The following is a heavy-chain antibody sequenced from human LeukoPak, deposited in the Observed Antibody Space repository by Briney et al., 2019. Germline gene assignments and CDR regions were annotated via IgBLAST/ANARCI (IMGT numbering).Heavy chain of an antibody. CDR1: GVSITSYH. Sequence: PSETLSLTCTVSGVSITSYHWSWVRQPPGRGLEWIGRMQTSGRNDYNLSLKRRLTISVDRSKNQLSLKLTSVSAADTAVYYCARGHADSSAVFDYWGQGTLVTISS. V-gene: IGHV4-4*07. D-gene: IGHD3-10*01. J-gene: IGHJ4*02. CDR3: ARGHADSSAVFDY. CDR2: MQTSGRN.